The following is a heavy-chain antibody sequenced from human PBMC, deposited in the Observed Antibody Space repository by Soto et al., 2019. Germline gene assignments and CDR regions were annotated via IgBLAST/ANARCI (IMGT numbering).Heavy chain of an antibody. Sequence: QVQLVESGGGVVQPGRSLRLSCAASGFTFSSYAMHWVRQAPGKGLEWVAVISYDGSNKYYADSVKGRFTISRDTSKNTLDLQMNSLRAEDTAVYYCARDYYRFNSGYGFSMGVWGQGTTVTVSS. J-gene: IGHJ6*02. CDR2: ISYDGSNK. CDR1: GFTFSSYA. V-gene: IGHV3-30-3*01. CDR3: ARDYYRFNSGYGFSMGV. D-gene: IGHD5-12*01.